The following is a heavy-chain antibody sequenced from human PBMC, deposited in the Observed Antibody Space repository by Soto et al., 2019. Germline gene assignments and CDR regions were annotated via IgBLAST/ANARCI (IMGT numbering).Heavy chain of an antibody. D-gene: IGHD3-10*01. CDR3: ARGLWFGELFQGWFDP. Sequence: ASVKVSCKASGYTFTGYYMHWVRQAPGQGLEWMGWINPNSGGTNYAQKFQGWVTMTRDTSISTAYMELSRLRSDDTAVYYCARGLWFGELFQGWFDPWGQGTLVTVSS. CDR1: GYTFTGYY. CDR2: INPNSGGT. V-gene: IGHV1-2*04. J-gene: IGHJ5*02.